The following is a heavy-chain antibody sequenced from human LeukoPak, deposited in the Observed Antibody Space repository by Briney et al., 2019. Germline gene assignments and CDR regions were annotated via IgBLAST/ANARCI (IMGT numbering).Heavy chain of an antibody. CDR3: ARDRQHGLGSYSAFGI. Sequence: SETLSLTCIVSGGSIYSYYWSWIRQPAGEGLEWIGRIYTSGGTNYNPSLKSRVTMSVDTSKNQFSPKLSSVTAADTAVYYCARDRQHGLGSYSAFGIWGQGTMVTVSS. D-gene: IGHD3-10*01. V-gene: IGHV4-4*07. CDR2: IYTSGGT. CDR1: GGSIYSYY. J-gene: IGHJ3*02.